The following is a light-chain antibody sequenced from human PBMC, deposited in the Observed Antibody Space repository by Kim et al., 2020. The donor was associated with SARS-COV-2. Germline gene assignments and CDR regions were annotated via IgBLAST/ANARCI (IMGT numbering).Light chain of an antibody. J-gene: IGKJ2*01. Sequence: ENVLTQSPGTLSLSLGERATLSCRASQIVNSNYLAWYQQKPGQTPRLLIHGAVYRATGIPDRFSGSGSGTDFTLIISRLEPEDFAVYYCQQYGDSVYTFGQGTKLEI. V-gene: IGKV3-20*01. CDR1: QIVNSNY. CDR2: GAV. CDR3: QQYGDSVYT.